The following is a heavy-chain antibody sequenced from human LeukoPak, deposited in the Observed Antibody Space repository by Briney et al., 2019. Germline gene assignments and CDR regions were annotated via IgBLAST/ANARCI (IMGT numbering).Heavy chain of an antibody. CDR3: ARGYSGYFYY. J-gene: IGHJ4*03. CDR2: IDGDGSST. Sequence: GRSLRLSCAASGFTFSSYWTQWVRQAPGKGLVWVSRIDGDGSSTNYADSVKGRFTISRDNAKNPLYLQMNSLRAEDTAVYYCARGYSGYFYYWGQGTLVTVSS. V-gene: IGHV3-74*01. CDR1: GFTFSSYW. D-gene: IGHD5-12*01.